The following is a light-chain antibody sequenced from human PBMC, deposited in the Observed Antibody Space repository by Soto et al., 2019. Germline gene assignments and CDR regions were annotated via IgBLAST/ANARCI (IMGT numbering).Light chain of an antibody. CDR1: SSDVGGYDY. V-gene: IGLV2-8*01. Sequence: QSALTQTRSESGSPGQSVTISCTGTSSDVGGYDYVSWYPQHPGKAPQLMIYEVTKRPSGVPDRFSGSKSGNTASLTVSGLQAEDEADYYCSSYAGSNNFVFGTGTKVTVL. CDR2: EVT. J-gene: IGLJ1*01. CDR3: SSYAGSNNFV.